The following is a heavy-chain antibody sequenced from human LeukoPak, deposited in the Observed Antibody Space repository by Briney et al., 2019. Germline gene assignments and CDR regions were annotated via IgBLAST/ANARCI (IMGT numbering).Heavy chain of an antibody. CDR2: ISYDGSSK. J-gene: IGHJ5*02. Sequence: GGSLRLSCAASGFTFSSYAMHWVRQAPGKGLEWVTVISYDGSSKYYADSMKGRFTISRDNSKNTLYLQMNSLRAEDTAVYYCARGDKELVFKRRKGGFDPWGQGTLVTVSS. V-gene: IGHV3-30*04. CDR1: GFTFSSYA. D-gene: IGHD6-13*01. CDR3: ARGDKELVFKRRKGGFDP.